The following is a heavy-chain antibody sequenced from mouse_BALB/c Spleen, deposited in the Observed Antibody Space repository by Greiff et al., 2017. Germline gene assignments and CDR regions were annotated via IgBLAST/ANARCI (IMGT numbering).Heavy chain of an antibody. Sequence: VQLVESGAELVKPGASVKLSCKASGYTFTSYYMYWVKQRPGQGLEWIGEINPSNGGTNYNEKFKSKATLTVDKSSSTAYMQLSSLTSEDSAVLYCRRSDCEKRVHYAMDYWGQGTSVTVSS. CDR3: RRSDCEKRVHYAMDY. V-gene: IGHV1S81*02. J-gene: IGHJ4*01. D-gene: IGHD2-4*01. CDR1: GYTFTSYY. CDR2: INPSNGGT.